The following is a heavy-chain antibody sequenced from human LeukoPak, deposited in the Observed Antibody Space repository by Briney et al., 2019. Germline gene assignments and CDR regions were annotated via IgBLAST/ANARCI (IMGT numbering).Heavy chain of an antibody. J-gene: IGHJ2*01. Sequence: ASVKVSCKASGYTFTAYYIQWVRQAPGQGLEWMGYISPNSGGTNYAQKFQGRVSMTRDTSITTAYMELSRLRSDDTAVYYCAKGGLQTRNWYFALWGRGTLVTVSS. D-gene: IGHD5-18*01. V-gene: IGHV1-2*02. CDR1: GYTFTAYY. CDR2: ISPNSGGT. CDR3: AKGGLQTRNWYFAL.